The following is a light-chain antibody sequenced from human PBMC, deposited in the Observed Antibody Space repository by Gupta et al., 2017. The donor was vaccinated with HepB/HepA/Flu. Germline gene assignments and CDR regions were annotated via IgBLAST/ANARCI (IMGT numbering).Light chain of an antibody. CDR1: SSNVGRDN. Sequence: QPVLPQPPSASGTPGQRVAIPCSGSSSNVGRDNVYWYRQLPGTAPKLLIYNDDRRPSGVPDRFSGSKSGTSASLAISGLRSEDEADYYCAAWDNSLSAYVFGTGTWVTVL. J-gene: IGLJ1*01. CDR2: NDD. CDR3: AAWDNSLSAYV. V-gene: IGLV1-47*02.